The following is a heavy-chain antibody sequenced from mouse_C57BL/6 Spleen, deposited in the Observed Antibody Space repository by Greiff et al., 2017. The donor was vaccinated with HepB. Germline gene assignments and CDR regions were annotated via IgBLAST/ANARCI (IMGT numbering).Heavy chain of an antibody. V-gene: IGHV1-50*01. CDR2: IDPSDSYT. CDR3: ARPSSI. CDR1: GYTFTSYW. J-gene: IGHJ4*01. Sequence: QVQLKQPGAELVKPGASVKLSCKASGYTFTSYWMQWVKQRPGQGLEWIGEIDPSDSYTNYNQKFKGKATLTVDTSSSTAYMQLSSLTSEDAAVYYCARPSSIWGQGTSVTVSS.